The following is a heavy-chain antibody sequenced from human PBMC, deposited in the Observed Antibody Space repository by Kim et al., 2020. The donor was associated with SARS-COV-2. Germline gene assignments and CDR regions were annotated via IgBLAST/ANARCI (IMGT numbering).Heavy chain of an antibody. CDR3: ARGSPEYLSFDY. V-gene: IGHV1-69*01. D-gene: IGHD2-2*02. Sequence: NYAQNCQGRVTITADESTSTAYMELGSLRSEDTAVYYCARGSPEYLSFDYWGQGTLVTVSS. J-gene: IGHJ4*02.